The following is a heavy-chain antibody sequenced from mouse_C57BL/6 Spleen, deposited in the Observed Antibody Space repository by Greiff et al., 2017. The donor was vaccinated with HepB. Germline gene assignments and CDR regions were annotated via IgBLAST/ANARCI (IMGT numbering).Heavy chain of an antibody. J-gene: IGHJ4*01. CDR3: ALESYAMDY. V-gene: IGHV2-5*01. CDR1: GFSLTSYG. CDR2: IWRGGST. Sequence: VQLQQSGPGLVQPSQSLSITCTVSGFSLTSYGVHWVRQSPGKGLEWLGVIWRGGSTDYNAAFMSRLSIPKDNSKCQVFFKMNSLHADDTAIYYCALESYAMDYSAQGTSVTDSS.